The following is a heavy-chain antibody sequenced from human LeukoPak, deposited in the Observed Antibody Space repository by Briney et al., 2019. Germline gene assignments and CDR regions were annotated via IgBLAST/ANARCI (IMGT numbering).Heavy chain of an antibody. V-gene: IGHV3-20*04. CDR3: ARDLASSDV. Sequence: GGSLRLSCAASGCTFDDYGMSWVRQAPGKGLEWASGINWNGGRTGYADSVKGRFTISRDNAKNSLYLQMNSLRAEDTALYYCARDLASSDVWGKRTTVTVSS. J-gene: IGHJ6*03. CDR2: INWNGGRT. D-gene: IGHD3-16*01. CDR1: GCTFDDYG.